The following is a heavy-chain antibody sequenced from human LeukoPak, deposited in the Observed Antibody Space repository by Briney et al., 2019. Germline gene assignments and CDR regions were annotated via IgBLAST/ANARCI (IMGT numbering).Heavy chain of an antibody. CDR1: GGSISSGGYY. J-gene: IGHJ4*02. CDR2: IYYSGST. D-gene: IGHD2-2*02. CDR3: ARSGGAAIRGPFDY. V-gene: IGHV4-31*03. Sequence: SETLSLTCTVSGGSISSGGYYWSWIRQHPGKGLEWIGYIYYSGSTYYNPSLKSRVTISVDTSKNQFSLKLSSVTAADTAVYYWARSGGAAIRGPFDYWGQGTLVTVSS.